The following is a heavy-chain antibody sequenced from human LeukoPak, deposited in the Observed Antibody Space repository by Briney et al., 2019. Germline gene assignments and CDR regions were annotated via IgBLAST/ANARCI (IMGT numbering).Heavy chain of an antibody. J-gene: IGHJ5*02. CDR2: INAGNSNT. CDR1: GYTFTSYY. V-gene: IGHV1-3*01. CDR3: ARDLFHYYGSGPFDP. Sequence: GASVKVSCKASGYTFTSYYMHWVRQAPGHRLEWMGWINAGNSNTKYSEKFQGRVTITRDTSASTVYMELSSLRSEDTAVYYCARDLFHYYGSGPFDPWGQGTLVSVSS. D-gene: IGHD3-10*01.